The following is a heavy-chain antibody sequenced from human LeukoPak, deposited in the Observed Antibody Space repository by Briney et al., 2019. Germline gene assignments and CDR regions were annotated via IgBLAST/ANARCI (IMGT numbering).Heavy chain of an antibody. CDR1: GFTFSSYW. D-gene: IGHD3-22*01. V-gene: IGHV3-7*01. CDR2: IKQDGSEK. CDR3: ARTIEGSMIVVDITTPYYFDY. J-gene: IGHJ4*02. Sequence: GGSLRLSCAASGFTFSSYWMSWVRQAPGKGLEWVANIKQDGSEKYHVDSVADRFTISRDNAKNTLYLQMNSLRAEDTAVYYCARTIEGSMIVVDITTPYYFDYWGQGALVTVSS.